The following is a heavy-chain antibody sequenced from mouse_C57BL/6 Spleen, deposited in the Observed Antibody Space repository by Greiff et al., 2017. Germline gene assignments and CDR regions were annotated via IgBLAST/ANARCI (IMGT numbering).Heavy chain of an antibody. J-gene: IGHJ2*01. Sequence: QVQLQQPGAELVRPGSSVKLSCKASGYTFTSYWMDWVKQRPGQGLEWIGNIYPSDSETHYNQKFKDKATLTVDKSSSTAYMQLSSLTSEDSAVXYCAREGGYYGLYYFDYGGQGTTLTVSS. D-gene: IGHD1-1*01. V-gene: IGHV1-61*01. CDR1: GYTFTSYW. CDR2: IYPSDSET. CDR3: AREGGYYGLYYFDY.